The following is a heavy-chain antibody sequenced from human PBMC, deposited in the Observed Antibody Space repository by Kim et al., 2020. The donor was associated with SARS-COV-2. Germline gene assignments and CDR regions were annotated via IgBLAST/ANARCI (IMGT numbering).Heavy chain of an antibody. CDR2: ISSSSSYT. CDR1: GFTFSDYY. Sequence: GGSLRLSCAASGFTFSDYYMSWIRQAPGKGLEWVSYISSSSSYTNYADSVKGRFTISRDNAKNSLYLQMNSLRAEDTAVYYCARAKCSSTSCGYGYYYYYGMDVWGQGTTVTVSS. D-gene: IGHD2-2*01. CDR3: ARAKCSSTSCGYGYYYYYGMDV. V-gene: IGHV3-11*05. J-gene: IGHJ6*02.